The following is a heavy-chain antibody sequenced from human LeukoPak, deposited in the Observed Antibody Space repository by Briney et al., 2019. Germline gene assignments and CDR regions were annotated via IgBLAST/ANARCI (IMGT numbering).Heavy chain of an antibody. CDR1: GYIFTKYV. CDR3: ARDDCGDTCYPGGY. Sequence: ASVKVSCKASGYIFTKYVAHWVRQAPGQRPEWMGWIKAGNGDTKYSQNFQDRLTITRDTSASTVYMKLSSLTSEDTALYYCARDDCGDTCYPGGYWGQGTLVTVSS. CDR2: IKAGNGDT. D-gene: IGHD2-21*01. V-gene: IGHV1-3*01. J-gene: IGHJ4*02.